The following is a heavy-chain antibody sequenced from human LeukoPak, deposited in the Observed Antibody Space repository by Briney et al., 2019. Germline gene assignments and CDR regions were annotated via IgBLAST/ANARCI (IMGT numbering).Heavy chain of an antibody. CDR1: GYTFTSYD. CDR3: ARVFREQQLVRWDVAAGAFDI. Sequence: GASVKVSCKASGYTFTSYDINWVRQATGQGLEWMGWMNPNSGNTGYAQKFQGRVTITRNTSISTAYMELSSLRSEDTAVYYCARVFREQQLVRWDVAAGAFDIWGQGTMVTVSS. V-gene: IGHV1-8*03. D-gene: IGHD6-13*01. CDR2: MNPNSGNT. J-gene: IGHJ3*02.